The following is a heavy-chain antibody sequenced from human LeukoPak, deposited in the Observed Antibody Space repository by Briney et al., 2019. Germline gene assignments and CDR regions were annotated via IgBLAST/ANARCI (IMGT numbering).Heavy chain of an antibody. D-gene: IGHD1-26*01. Sequence: ASVKVSCKASGYTFTGYYMHWVRQAPGQGLEWMGWINPNSGGTNHAQKFQGRVTMTRDTSISTAYMELSRLRSDDTAVYYCAREPPRYRGPFDYWGQGTLVTVSS. V-gene: IGHV1-2*02. CDR2: INPNSGGT. CDR3: AREPPRYRGPFDY. CDR1: GYTFTGYY. J-gene: IGHJ4*02.